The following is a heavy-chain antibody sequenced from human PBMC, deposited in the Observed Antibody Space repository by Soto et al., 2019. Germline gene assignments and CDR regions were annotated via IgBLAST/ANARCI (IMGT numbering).Heavy chain of an antibody. J-gene: IGHJ4*02. D-gene: IGHD2-15*01. CDR3: ARAVGGYQPYYFDY. CDR2: IYYSGST. V-gene: IGHV4-30-4*01. Sequence: SETLSLTCTVSGGSISSGDYYWSWIRQPPGKGLEWIGYIYYSGSTYYNPSLKSRVTISVDTSKNQFSLKLSSVTAADTAVYYCARAVGGYQPYYFDYWGQGTLVTVSS. CDR1: GGSISSGDYY.